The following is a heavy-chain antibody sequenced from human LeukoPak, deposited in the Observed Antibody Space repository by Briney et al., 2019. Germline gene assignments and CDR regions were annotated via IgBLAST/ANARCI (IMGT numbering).Heavy chain of an antibody. J-gene: IGHJ6*03. CDR2: IYTSGST. Sequence: SETLSLTCTVSGGSISSYYWSWIRQPAGKGLEWIGRIYTSGSTNCNPSLKSRVTMSVDTSKNQFSLKLSSVTAADTAVYYCARDGREMTTVTSYYYYYYYMDVWGKGTTVTVSS. CDR1: GGSISSYY. D-gene: IGHD4-11*01. V-gene: IGHV4-4*07. CDR3: ARDGREMTTVTSYYYYYYYMDV.